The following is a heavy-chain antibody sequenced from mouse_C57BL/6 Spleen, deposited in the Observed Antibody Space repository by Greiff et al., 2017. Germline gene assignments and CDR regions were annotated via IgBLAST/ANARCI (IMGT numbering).Heavy chain of an antibody. Sequence: VQLQQSGPELVKPGASVKISCKASGYAFSSSWMHWVKQRPGQGLEWIGRIYPGDGDTNYNGKFKGKATLTADKSSSTAYMQLSSLTSEDSAVYFCARGGTGWDYWGQGTTLTVSS. CDR3: ARGGTGWDY. V-gene: IGHV1-82*01. CDR2: IYPGDGDT. J-gene: IGHJ2*01. CDR1: GYAFSSSW. D-gene: IGHD2-3*01.